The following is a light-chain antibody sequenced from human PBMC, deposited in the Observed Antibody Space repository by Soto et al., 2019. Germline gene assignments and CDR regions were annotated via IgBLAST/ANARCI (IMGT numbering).Light chain of an antibody. Sequence: EIVLTQSPGTLSLSTGERATLSCRASQSVSSSYLAWYQQKPGQAPRLLIYGASSRATGIPDRFSGSGSGTDFTLTISRLEPEDFAVYYCQQYRSSPLTFGQGTKVEIK. J-gene: IGKJ1*01. CDR2: GAS. V-gene: IGKV3-20*01. CDR3: QQYRSSPLT. CDR1: QSVSSSY.